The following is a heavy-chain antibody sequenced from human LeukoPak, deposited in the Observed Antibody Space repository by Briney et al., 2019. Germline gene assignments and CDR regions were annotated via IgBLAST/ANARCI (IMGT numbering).Heavy chain of an antibody. J-gene: IGHJ4*02. V-gene: IGHV4-31*03. D-gene: IGHD3-22*01. CDR1: GVSISSGGYY. CDR3: ARVFQYDSSGYLLDY. CDR2: IYYSGST. Sequence: SQTLSLTCTVSGVSISSGGYYWSWIRQHPGKGLEWIGYIYYSGSTYYNPSLKSRVTISVDTSKNQFSLKLSSVTAADTAVYYCARVFQYDSSGYLLDYWGQGTLVTVSS.